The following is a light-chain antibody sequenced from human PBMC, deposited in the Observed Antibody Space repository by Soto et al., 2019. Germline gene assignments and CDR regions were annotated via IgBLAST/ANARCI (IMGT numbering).Light chain of an antibody. CDR1: QSINRF. CDR3: HQSPSFPPT. V-gene: IGKV1-39*01. Sequence: DIQMTHSPSSLSAFVGDRVTITCRASQSINRFLNWYQQKPGKAPKLLINAASSLQNGVPSSFSGSGSGTDFTLTINILQSEDFASYYCHQSPSFPPTFCCGTKVAIK. CDR2: AAS. J-gene: IGKJ4*01.